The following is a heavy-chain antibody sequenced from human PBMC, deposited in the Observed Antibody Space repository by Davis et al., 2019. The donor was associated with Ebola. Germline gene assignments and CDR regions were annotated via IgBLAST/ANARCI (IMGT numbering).Heavy chain of an antibody. J-gene: IGHJ6*04. CDR3: ARRSGYSYGYEGMDV. Sequence: PGGSLRLSCAASGFTFSSYWMHWVRQAPGKGLVWVSRINGDGSRTSYADSVKGRFTISRDNAKNTLYLQMNSLRAEDTAVYYCARRSGYSYGYEGMDVWGKGTTVTVSS. CDR1: GFTFSSYW. V-gene: IGHV3-74*01. CDR2: INGDGSRT. D-gene: IGHD5-18*01.